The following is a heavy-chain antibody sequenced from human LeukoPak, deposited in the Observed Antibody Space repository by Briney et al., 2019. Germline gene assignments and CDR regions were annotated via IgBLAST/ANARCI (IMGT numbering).Heavy chain of an antibody. CDR2: IKEDGSAK. CDR1: GFTFSNFW. J-gene: IGHJ3*02. Sequence: GGSLRLSCAASGFTFSNFWMSWVRQAPGKGLEWVANIKEDGSAKFYVDSVEGRFTISRDNAKNSLYLQMNSLRAEDTAVYYCARASVLYYYDSSGAFDIWGQGTMVTVSS. V-gene: IGHV3-7*01. D-gene: IGHD3-22*01. CDR3: ARASVLYYYDSSGAFDI.